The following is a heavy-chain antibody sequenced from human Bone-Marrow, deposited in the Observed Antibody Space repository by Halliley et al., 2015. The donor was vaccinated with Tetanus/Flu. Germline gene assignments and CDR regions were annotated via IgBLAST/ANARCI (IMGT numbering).Heavy chain of an antibody. CDR2: INSDGSST. V-gene: IGHV3-74*01. CDR1: GFTPGSYW. D-gene: IGHD6-13*01. Sequence: SLRLSCAASGFTPGSYWMHWVRQAPGKGLVWVSRINSDGSSTAYADSAKGRFTISRDNAKNTLYLEMSSLRAEDGAVYYCARGQGGYHSRWLDSWGQGTLVTVSS. CDR3: ARGQGGYHSRWLDS. J-gene: IGHJ5*01.